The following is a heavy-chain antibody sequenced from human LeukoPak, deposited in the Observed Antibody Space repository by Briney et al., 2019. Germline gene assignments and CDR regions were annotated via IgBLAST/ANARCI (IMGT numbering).Heavy chain of an antibody. CDR3: ARDLKDTAMAVRAFDI. V-gene: IGHV4-59*01. D-gene: IGHD5-18*01. Sequence: PSETLSLTCTVSGGSISSYYWSWIRQPPGKGLEWIWYIYYSGSTNYNPSLKSRVTISVDTSKNQFSLKLSSVTAADTAVYYCARDLKDTAMAVRAFDIWGQGTMVTVSS. CDR2: IYYSGST. CDR1: GGSISSYY. J-gene: IGHJ3*02.